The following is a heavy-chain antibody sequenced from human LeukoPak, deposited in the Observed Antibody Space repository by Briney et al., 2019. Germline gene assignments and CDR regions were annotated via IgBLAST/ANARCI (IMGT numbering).Heavy chain of an antibody. CDR2: INSSGRTI. J-gene: IGHJ6*03. CDR1: GFTFSSYA. D-gene: IGHD6-13*01. Sequence: PGGSLRLSCAAYGFTFSSYAMSWVRQAPGKGLEWVSYINSSGRTIYYADSVKGRFTISRDNAKNSLYLQMNSLRVEDTAVYYCASIPHSSSWYYYYMDVWGKGTTVTISS. V-gene: IGHV3-48*03. CDR3: ASIPHSSSWYYYYMDV.